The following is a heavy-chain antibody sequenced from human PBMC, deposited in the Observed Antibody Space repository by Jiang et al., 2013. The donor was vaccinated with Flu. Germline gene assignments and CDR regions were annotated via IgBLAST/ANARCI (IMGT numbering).Heavy chain of an antibody. CDR1: GYSISSGYY. CDR2: IYQSGNT. CDR3: ARDSRGHSGAFDI. J-gene: IGHJ3*02. V-gene: IGHV4-38-2*02. D-gene: IGHD1-26*01. Sequence: PGLVKPSETLSLTCAVSGYSISSGYYWGWIRQPPGKGLEWIGSIYQSGNTYYNPSLKSRVTISVDTSRNQFSLKLSSVTAADTAVYYCARDSRGHSGAFDIWGQGTMVTVSS.